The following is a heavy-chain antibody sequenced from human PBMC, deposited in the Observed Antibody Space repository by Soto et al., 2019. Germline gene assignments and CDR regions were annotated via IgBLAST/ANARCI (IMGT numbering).Heavy chain of an antibody. J-gene: IGHJ4*02. CDR3: ARDIASPGGDYFDS. V-gene: IGHV3-21*06. CDR1: GFTFRNYN. D-gene: IGHD2-21*01. Sequence: EVQLVESGGGLVKAGGSLRLFCTASGFTFRNYNMNWVRQAPGKGLEWVSSISTGGAYMFYADSVKGRFTISRDNAQNSLFLQIDSPRAEDTAVYYCARDIASPGGDYFDSWAQGTLVTVSS. CDR2: ISTGGAYM.